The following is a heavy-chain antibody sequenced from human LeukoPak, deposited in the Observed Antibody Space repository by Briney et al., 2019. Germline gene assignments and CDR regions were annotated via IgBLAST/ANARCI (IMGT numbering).Heavy chain of an antibody. J-gene: IGHJ4*02. CDR3: ATQWGYDYVWGSYRFMYYFDY. CDR1: GFTFSGSA. CDR2: IRSKANSYAT. Sequence: GGSLRLSCAASGFTFSGSAMHWVRQASGKGLEWVGRIRSKANSYATVYAASVKGRFTISRDDSKNTAYLQMNSLKTEDTAVYYCATQWGYDYVWGSYRFMYYFDYWGQGTLVTGSS. V-gene: IGHV3-73*01. D-gene: IGHD3-16*02.